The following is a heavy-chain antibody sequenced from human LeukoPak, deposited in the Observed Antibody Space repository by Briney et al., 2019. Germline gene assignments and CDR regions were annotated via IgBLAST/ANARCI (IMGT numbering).Heavy chain of an antibody. D-gene: IGHD5-12*01. Sequence: KSSETLSLTCTVSGGSISSYYWSWIRQPPGKGLEWIGYIYYSGSTNYNPSLKSRVTISVDTSKNQFSLKLSSVTAADTAVYYCARGNVATILAYWGQGTLVTVSS. CDR2: IYYSGST. CDR3: ARGNVATILAY. V-gene: IGHV4-59*12. J-gene: IGHJ4*02. CDR1: GGSISSYY.